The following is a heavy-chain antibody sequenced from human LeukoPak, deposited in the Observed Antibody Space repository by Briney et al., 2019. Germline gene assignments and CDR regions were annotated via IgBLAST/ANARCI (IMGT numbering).Heavy chain of an antibody. CDR3: ARLYEMATIL. CDR1: GFTFSSYE. V-gene: IGHV3-48*03. J-gene: IGHJ4*02. Sequence: GGSLRLSCAASGFTFSSYEMNWVRQAPGKGLEWVSYISSSGSTIYYADSVKGRFTISRDNAKNSLYLQMNSLRAEDTAVYYCARLYEMATILWGQGTLVTVSS. D-gene: IGHD5-24*01. CDR2: ISSSGSTI.